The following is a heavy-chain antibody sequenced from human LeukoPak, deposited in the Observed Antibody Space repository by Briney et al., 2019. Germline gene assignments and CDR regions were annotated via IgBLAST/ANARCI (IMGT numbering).Heavy chain of an antibody. CDR3: AREVGGKLDY. CDR2: ISYDENNK. J-gene: IGHJ4*02. V-gene: IGHV3-30-3*01. CDR1: GLTFSSYT. D-gene: IGHD1-26*01. Sequence: GGSLRLSCAASGLTFSSYTMHWVRQAPGKGLEWVAVISYDENNKYYADSVKGRFTISRDNSKNTLYLQMNSLRAEDTAVYYCAREVGGKLDYWGQGTLVTVSS.